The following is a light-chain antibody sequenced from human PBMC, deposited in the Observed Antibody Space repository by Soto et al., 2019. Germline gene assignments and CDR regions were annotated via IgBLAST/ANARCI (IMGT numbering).Light chain of an antibody. J-gene: IGLJ2*01. V-gene: IGLV1-44*01. Sequence: QSVLTQPPSASGTLGQRVTITCSGSNSNIGSNTVNWYQQLPGTAPKLLIYDNNKRPSGVPGRFSDSKSGTSASLAISGLQSEDEADYYCASWDDRLNAVVFGGGTKLTVL. CDR3: ASWDDRLNAVV. CDR1: NSNIGSNT. CDR2: DNN.